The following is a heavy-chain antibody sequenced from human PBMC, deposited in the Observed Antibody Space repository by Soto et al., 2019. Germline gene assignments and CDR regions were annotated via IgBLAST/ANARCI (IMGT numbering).Heavy chain of an antibody. CDR3: AADRYYYDSSGYSDAFDI. V-gene: IGHV3-23*01. CDR2: ISGSGGST. J-gene: IGHJ3*02. CDR1: GFTFSSYA. Sequence: GSLRLSCAASGFTFSSYAMSWVRQAPGKGLEWVSAISGSGGSTYYADSVKGRFTISRDNSKNTLYLQMNSLRSEDTAVYYCAADRYYYDSSGYSDAFDIWGQGTMVTVS. D-gene: IGHD3-22*01.